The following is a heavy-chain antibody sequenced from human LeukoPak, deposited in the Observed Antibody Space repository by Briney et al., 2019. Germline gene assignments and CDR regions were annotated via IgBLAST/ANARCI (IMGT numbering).Heavy chain of an antibody. CDR2: IIPIFGTA. Sequence: SVKASCKASGGTFSSYAISWVRQAPGQGLEWMGGIIPIFGTANYAQKFQGRVTITADESTSTAYMELSSLRSEDTAVYYCARDRFEYYYDSSGYSSLDAFDIWGQGTMVTVSS. CDR1: GGTFSSYA. CDR3: ARDRFEYYYDSSGYSSLDAFDI. D-gene: IGHD3-22*01. V-gene: IGHV1-69*13. J-gene: IGHJ3*02.